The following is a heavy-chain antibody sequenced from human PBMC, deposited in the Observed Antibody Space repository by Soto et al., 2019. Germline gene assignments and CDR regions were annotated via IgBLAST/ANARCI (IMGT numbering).Heavy chain of an antibody. CDR3: AREWKQDYYYDGMDV. J-gene: IGHJ6*02. V-gene: IGHV4-38-2*02. CDR2: IFHSGST. D-gene: IGHD1-1*01. Sequence: KTSETLSLTCAVSGYSISSGYHWGWIRQPPGKGLEWIGSIFHSGSTYYNPSLKSRVAISVDTSKNQISLKLSSVTAADTAVYYCAREWKQDYYYDGMDVWGQGTTVTVSS. CDR1: GYSISSGYH.